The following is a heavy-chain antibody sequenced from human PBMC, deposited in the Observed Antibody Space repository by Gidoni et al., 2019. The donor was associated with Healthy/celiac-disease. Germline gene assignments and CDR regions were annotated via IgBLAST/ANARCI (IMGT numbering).Heavy chain of an antibody. CDR1: GGPISSSSYY. Sequence: QLQLQESGPGLVKPSETLSLTCTVSGGPISSSSYYWGWIRQPPGKGLEWIGGIYYSGSTYYNASRKSRVTISVDKSKNQLSLKRSSVTAADTAVYDCARLPTVTDSDYWGQGTLVTVSS. CDR3: ARLPTVTDSDY. V-gene: IGHV4-39*01. CDR2: IYYSGST. D-gene: IGHD4-17*01. J-gene: IGHJ4*02.